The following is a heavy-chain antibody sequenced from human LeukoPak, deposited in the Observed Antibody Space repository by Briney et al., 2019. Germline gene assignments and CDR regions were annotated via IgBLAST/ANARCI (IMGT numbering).Heavy chain of an antibody. CDR3: AREGRDSSGYFIDY. D-gene: IGHD3-22*01. CDR1: GFTVSSNY. V-gene: IGHV3-53*01. CDR2: IYSGGST. J-gene: IGHJ4*02. Sequence: GGSLRLSCAASGFTVSSNYMSWVRQAPGKGLEWVSVIYSGGSTYYADSVKGRFTISRDNSKNTLYLQMNSLRAEDTAVYYCAREGRDSSGYFIDYWGQGTLVTVSS.